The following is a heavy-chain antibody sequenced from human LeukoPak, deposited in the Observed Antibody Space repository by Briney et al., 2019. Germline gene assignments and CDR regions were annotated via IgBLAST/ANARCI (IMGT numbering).Heavy chain of an antibody. J-gene: IGHJ4*02. CDR1: GGSISSYY. CDR3: AGLLPNYFDY. Sequence: SETLSLTCTVSGGSISSYYWSWIRQPPGKGLEWIGYIYYSGSTNYNPSLKSRVTISVDTSKNQFSLKLSSVTAADTAVYYRAGLLPNYFDYWGQGTLVTVSS. D-gene: IGHD2/OR15-2a*01. CDR2: IYYSGST. V-gene: IGHV4-59*01.